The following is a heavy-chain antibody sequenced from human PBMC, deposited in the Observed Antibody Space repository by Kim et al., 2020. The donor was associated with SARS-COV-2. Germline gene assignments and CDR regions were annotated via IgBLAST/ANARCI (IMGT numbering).Heavy chain of an antibody. Sequence: QAPGQRIEWMGWVNDANDKTKYSQKFQGRVTITRDTSANTAYMELSSLTSEATAVYYCARDMNPTVYDYWGQGTLVTVSS. CDR3: ARDMNPTVYDY. V-gene: IGHV1-3*01. D-gene: IGHD4-4*01. J-gene: IGHJ4*02. CDR2: VNDANDKT.